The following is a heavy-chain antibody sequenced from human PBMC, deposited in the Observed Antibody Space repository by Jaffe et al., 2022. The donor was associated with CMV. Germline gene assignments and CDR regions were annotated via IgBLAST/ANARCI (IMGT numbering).Heavy chain of an antibody. Sequence: QVQLVQSGAEVKEPGASVKVSCKASGYTFTNYAIHWVRQAPGQGHEWMAWINAGNGDTKYSQNFQGRVTITRDTSASTAYMYLSSLRSEDTAVYYCAREPWEVGAGTFYYYYVDVWGKGTTVTVSS. D-gene: IGHD6-19*01. CDR1: GYTFTNYA. J-gene: IGHJ6*03. CDR2: INAGNGDT. CDR3: AREPWEVGAGTFYYYYVDV. V-gene: IGHV1-3*01.